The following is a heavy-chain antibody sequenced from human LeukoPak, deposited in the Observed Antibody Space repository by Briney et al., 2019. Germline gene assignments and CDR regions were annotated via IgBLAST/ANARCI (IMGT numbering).Heavy chain of an antibody. CDR2: ISSRGTTI. J-gene: IGHJ4*02. CDR1: GFTFSNYN. D-gene: IGHD3-10*01. V-gene: IGHV3-48*01. CDR3: ARERIYYGSGNLY. Sequence: GGSLRLSCAASGFTFSNYNMNWVRQAPGKGLEWVSYISSRGTTIYYADSVKGRFTISRDNAKDSLYLQMNSLRAEDTAVYYCARERIYYGSGNLYWGKGALVTVSS.